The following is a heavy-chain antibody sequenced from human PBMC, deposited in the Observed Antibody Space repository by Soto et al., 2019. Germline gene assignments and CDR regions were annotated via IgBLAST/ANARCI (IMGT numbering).Heavy chain of an antibody. Sequence: SETLSLTCAVFGGSFSGYYWSWVRQSPRKGLEWIGEINHSGSTNYNPSLKSRLTISVDTSKNQFSLKLSSVTAADTAVYYCARGILVVPAATNWFDPWGQGTLVTVSS. CDR3: ARGILVVPAATNWFDP. CDR2: INHSGST. V-gene: IGHV4-34*01. D-gene: IGHD2-2*01. J-gene: IGHJ5*02. CDR1: GGSFSGYY.